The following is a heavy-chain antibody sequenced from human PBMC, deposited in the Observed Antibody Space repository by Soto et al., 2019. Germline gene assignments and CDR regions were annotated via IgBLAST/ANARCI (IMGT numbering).Heavy chain of an antibody. CDR2: ISYDGNNK. J-gene: IGHJ6*02. Sequence: QVQLVESGGGVVQPGRSLRLSCAASGFTFSTYAIHWVRQAPGKGLQWVSAISYDGNNKYYADSVKGRFTISRDNSKNTLYLQMNSLITEDTAVYYCARVLKWGVDTLIDDAMDVWGQGTTVTVSS. D-gene: IGHD5-18*01. CDR3: ARVLKWGVDTLIDDAMDV. CDR1: GFTFSTYA. V-gene: IGHV3-30-3*01.